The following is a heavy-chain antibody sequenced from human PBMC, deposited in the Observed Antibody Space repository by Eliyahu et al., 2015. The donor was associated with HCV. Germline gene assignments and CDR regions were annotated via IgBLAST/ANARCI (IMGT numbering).Heavy chain of an antibody. J-gene: IGHJ4*02. D-gene: IGHD6-6*01. CDR1: XFPFXXYA. V-gene: IGHV3-23*01. CDR3: AKAPILSITARQGGY. CDR2: ISGSGGST. Sequence: EVQLLESGGGLVQPGGSLRLSCAXSXFPFXXYAMSWVRQAPGKGLEXVSAISGSGGSTYYADSVKGRFTISRDNSKNTLYLQMNSLRAEDTAVYYCAKAPILSITARQGGYWGQGTLVTVSS.